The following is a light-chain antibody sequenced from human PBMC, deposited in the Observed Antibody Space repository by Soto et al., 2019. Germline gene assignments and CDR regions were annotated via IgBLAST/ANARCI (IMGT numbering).Light chain of an antibody. CDR1: SSDLGAYNF. J-gene: IGLJ2*01. Sequence: QSALTQPASVSGSPGQSITISCTGTSSDLGAYNFVSWYQQHPGKAPKLMLYDVNIRPSGVSNRFSGSKSGNTASLSISGLQAEDEADYYCASWTTSTTMISGGGTKLTV. V-gene: IGLV2-14*03. CDR3: ASWTTSTTMI. CDR2: DVN.